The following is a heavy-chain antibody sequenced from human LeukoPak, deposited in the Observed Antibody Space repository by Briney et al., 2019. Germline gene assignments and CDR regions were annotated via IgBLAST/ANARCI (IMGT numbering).Heavy chain of an antibody. D-gene: IGHD3-10*01. CDR1: GYTFTSYY. CDR3: ARDPGVLLWFGELSVPLHDY. Sequence: ASVKVSCKASGYTFTSYYMHWVRQAPGQGLEWMGIINPSGGSTSYAQKFQGRVTMTRDTSTSTAYMELRSLRSDDTAVYYCARDPGVLLWFGELSVPLHDYWGQGTLVTVSS. V-gene: IGHV1-46*01. CDR2: INPSGGST. J-gene: IGHJ4*02.